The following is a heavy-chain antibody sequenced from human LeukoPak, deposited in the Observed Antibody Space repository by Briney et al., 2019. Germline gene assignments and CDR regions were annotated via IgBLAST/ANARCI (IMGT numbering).Heavy chain of an antibody. V-gene: IGHV1-3*01. J-gene: IGHJ6*04. CDR2: INAGNGNT. D-gene: IGHD3-10*01. Sequence: ASVKVSCKASGYTFTSYAMHWVRQAPGQRLEWMGWINAGNGNTKYSQEFQGRVTITRDTSASTAYMELSSLRSEDTAVYYCARTNYYGSGSYYSPGGYYGMDVWGKGTTVTVSS. CDR1: GYTFTSYA. CDR3: ARTNYYGSGSYYSPGGYYGMDV.